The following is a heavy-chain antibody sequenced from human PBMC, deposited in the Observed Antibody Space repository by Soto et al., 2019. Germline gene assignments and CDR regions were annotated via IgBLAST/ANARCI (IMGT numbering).Heavy chain of an antibody. D-gene: IGHD3-10*01. CDR1: GGSISSYY. CDR2: IYYSGST. Sequence: KTSETLSLTCTVSGGSISSYYWSWIRQPPGKGLEWIGYIYYSGSTNYNPSLKSRVTISVDTSKNQFSLKLSSVTAADTAVYYCARGGLWFGELLLHYWGQGTLVTVSS. V-gene: IGHV4-59*01. J-gene: IGHJ4*02. CDR3: ARGGLWFGELLLHY.